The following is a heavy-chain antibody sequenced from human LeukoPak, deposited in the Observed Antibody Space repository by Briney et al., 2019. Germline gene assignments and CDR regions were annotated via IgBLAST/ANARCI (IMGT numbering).Heavy chain of an antibody. CDR3: ARNIGIQLWLTL. CDR2: ISSSSNMV. CDR1: GFTFSSYW. D-gene: IGHD5-18*01. J-gene: IGHJ3*01. Sequence: GGSLRLSCAASGFTFSSYWMHWVRQAPGKGLEWISYISSSSNMVDYADSVKGRFTISRDNARNFMDLHMTSLRAEDTAVYYCARNIGIQLWLTLWGQGTTVTVSS. V-gene: IGHV3-48*01.